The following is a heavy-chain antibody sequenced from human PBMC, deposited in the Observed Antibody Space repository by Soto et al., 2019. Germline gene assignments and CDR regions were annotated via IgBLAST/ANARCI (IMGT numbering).Heavy chain of an antibody. J-gene: IGHJ3*02. CDR2: ISAYNGNT. Sequence: ASVKVSCKASRYTFTSYGISWVRQAPGQGLEWMGWISAYNGNTNYAQKLQGRVTMTTDTATSTAYMELRSLRSDDAAVYYCARDGSYSGSYWGAFDIWGQGTMVTVSS. CDR1: RYTFTSYG. CDR3: ARDGSYSGSYWGAFDI. V-gene: IGHV1-18*04. D-gene: IGHD1-26*01.